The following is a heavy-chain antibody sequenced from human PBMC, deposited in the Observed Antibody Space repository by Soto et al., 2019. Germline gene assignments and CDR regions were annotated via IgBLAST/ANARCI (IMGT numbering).Heavy chain of an antibody. J-gene: IGHJ4*02. CDR3: ARHRHSNSYYLDY. V-gene: IGHV1-18*01. Sequence: ASVKVSCKASGYTFNSYGISWVRQAPGQGLEWMGLISACDGNTNYAQKLQGRVTMTRDTSTSTVYMELSSLRSEDTAVYYCARHRHSNSYYLDYWGRGTLVTVSS. CDR2: ISACDGNT. D-gene: IGHD4-4*01. CDR1: GYTFNSYG.